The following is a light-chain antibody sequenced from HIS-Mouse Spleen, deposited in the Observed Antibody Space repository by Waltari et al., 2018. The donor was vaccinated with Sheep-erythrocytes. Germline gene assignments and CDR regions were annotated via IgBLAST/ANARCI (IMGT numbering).Light chain of an antibody. CDR2: EVS. CDR1: SSDVRAYNY. CDR3: SSYTSSSTWV. V-gene: IGLV2-14*01. J-gene: IGLJ3*02. Sequence: QSALTQPASVSGSPGQSITISCPGTSSDVRAYNYVSWYQQQPGKAPKLMIYEVSNRPSGVSNRFSGSKSGNTASLTISGLQAEDEADYYCSSYTSSSTWVFGGGTKLTVL.